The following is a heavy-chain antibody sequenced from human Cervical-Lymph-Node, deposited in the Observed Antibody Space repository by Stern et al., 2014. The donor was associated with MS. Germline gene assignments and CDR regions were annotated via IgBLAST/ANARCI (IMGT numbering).Heavy chain of an antibody. D-gene: IGHD6-19*01. V-gene: IGHV3-30-3*01. CDR3: ARVVAVAGTSFDY. J-gene: IGHJ4*02. CDR1: GFTFSSYA. CDR2: ISYDGSKK. Sequence: VQLVESGGGVVQPGRSLRLSCAASGFTFSSYAMHWVRQAPGKGLEWVALISYDGSKKYYADSVKGRFTISRDNPENTVYLQMNSLRAEDTAVYYCARVVAVAGTSFDYWGQGTAVTVSS.